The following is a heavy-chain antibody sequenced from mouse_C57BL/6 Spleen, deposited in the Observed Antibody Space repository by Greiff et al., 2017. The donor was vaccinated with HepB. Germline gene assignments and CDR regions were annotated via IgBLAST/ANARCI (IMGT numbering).Heavy chain of an antibody. Sequence: VMLVESGAELVKPGASVKMSCKASGYTFTTYPIEWMKQNHGKSLEWIGNFHPYNDDTKYNEKFKGKATLTVEKSSSTVYLELSRLTSDGSAVYYCARRDGYYNAMDYWGQGTSVTVSS. J-gene: IGHJ4*01. D-gene: IGHD2-3*01. CDR3: ARRDGYYNAMDY. CDR1: GYTFTTYP. CDR2: FHPYNDDT. V-gene: IGHV1-47*01.